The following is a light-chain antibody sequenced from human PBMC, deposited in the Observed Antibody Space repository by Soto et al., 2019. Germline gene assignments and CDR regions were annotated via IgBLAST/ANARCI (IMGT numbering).Light chain of an antibody. Sequence: DIPMTQSPSSLSASVGDRVTITCRASQGINNYVAWYQQKPGKPPKLLLYAASTLQSGVPSRFSGSGSGTDFTLTSNSLQPEDVATYSCQKYSSVPVFGPGTKVDIK. J-gene: IGKJ3*01. CDR3: QKYSSVPV. CDR2: AAS. CDR1: QGINNY. V-gene: IGKV1-27*01.